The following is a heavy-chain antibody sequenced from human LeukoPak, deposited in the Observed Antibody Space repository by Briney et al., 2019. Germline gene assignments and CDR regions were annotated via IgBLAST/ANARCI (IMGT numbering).Heavy chain of an antibody. CDR1: GGSISSYY. CDR2: IYYSGST. D-gene: IGHD5-12*01. Sequence: PSETLSLTCTVSGGSISSYYWSWIRQPPGKGLEWIGYIYYSGSTNYNPSLKSRVTISVDTSKNQFSLKLSSVTAADTAVYYCVRALGSVGYVYFDYWGQGTLVTVSS. V-gene: IGHV4-59*01. J-gene: IGHJ4*02. CDR3: VRALGSVGYVYFDY.